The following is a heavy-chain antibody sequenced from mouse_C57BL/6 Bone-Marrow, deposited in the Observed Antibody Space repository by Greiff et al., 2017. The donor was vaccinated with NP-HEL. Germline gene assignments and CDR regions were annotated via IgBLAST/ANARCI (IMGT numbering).Heavy chain of an antibody. CDR1: GYAFSSSW. CDR2: IYPGDGDT. Sequence: VQLQQSGPELVKPGASVKISCKASGYAFSSSWMNWVKQRPGKGLEWIGRIYPGDGDTNYNGKFKGKATLTADKSSSTAYMQLSSLTSEDSAVYFCARYLHYGSSYDYAMDYWGQGTSVTVSS. D-gene: IGHD1-1*01. V-gene: IGHV1-82*01. CDR3: ARYLHYGSSYDYAMDY. J-gene: IGHJ4*01.